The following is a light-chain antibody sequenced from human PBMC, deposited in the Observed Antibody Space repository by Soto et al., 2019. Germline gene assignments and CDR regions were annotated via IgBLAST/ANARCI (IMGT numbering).Light chain of an antibody. Sequence: QSALTQPASVSGSPGQSITISCTGTSSDVGGYNYVSWYQQHPGKAPKLMIYDVSNRPSGVSNRFSGSKSGNTASLTICGLPAEDEADYYCSSYTSRSTLVVFGGGTQLTVL. CDR3: SSYTSRSTLVV. CDR2: DVS. CDR1: SSDVGGYNY. V-gene: IGLV2-14*01. J-gene: IGLJ2*01.